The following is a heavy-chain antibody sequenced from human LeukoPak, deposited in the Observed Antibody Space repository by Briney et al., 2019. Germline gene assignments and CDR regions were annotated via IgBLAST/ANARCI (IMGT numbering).Heavy chain of an antibody. V-gene: IGHV3-23*01. CDR3: AKSTSSWERVDY. J-gene: IGHJ4*02. D-gene: IGHD6-13*01. CDR2: ISGNSGRT. Sequence: GGSLRLSCAASGFAFSSYAMSWVRQAPGKGLEWVSSISGNSGRTYYADSVKGRFSISRDNSNNTLYLQMNSLRAEDAAVYYCAKSTSSWERVDYWGQGTLVTVSS. CDR1: GFAFSSYA.